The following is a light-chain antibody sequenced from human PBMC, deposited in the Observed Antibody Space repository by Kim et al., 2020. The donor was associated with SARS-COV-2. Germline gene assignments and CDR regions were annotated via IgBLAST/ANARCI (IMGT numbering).Light chain of an antibody. Sequence: SVGYKVPITCRVCHGICSYLALYQQKPGKAPKLLVYFASTLQSGVPSRFNGSGSGTDFTLTINNLQPEDFATYYCQQLNGYPRTFGQGTNLEI. CDR1: HGICSY. J-gene: IGKJ2*01. CDR2: FAS. V-gene: IGKV1-9*01. CDR3: QQLNGYPRT.